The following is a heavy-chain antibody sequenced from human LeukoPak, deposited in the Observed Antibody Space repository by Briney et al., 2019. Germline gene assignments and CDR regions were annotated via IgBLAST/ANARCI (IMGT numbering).Heavy chain of an antibody. V-gene: IGHV1-18*01. J-gene: IGHJ5*02. Sequence: ASVTVSCKSSGYTFTSYGISWVRQAPGQGLEWMGWISAYNGNTNYAQKLQGRVTMTTDTSTSTAYMELRSLRSDDTAVYYCARAPASGSNWFDPWGQGTLVTVSS. CDR2: ISAYNGNT. D-gene: IGHD1-26*01. CDR1: GYTFTSYG. CDR3: ARAPASGSNWFDP.